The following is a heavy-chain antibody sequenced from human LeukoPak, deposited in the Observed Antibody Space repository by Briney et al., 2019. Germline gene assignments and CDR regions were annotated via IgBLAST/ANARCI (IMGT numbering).Heavy chain of an antibody. CDR2: INPSGGST. CDR3: ARDRGWLQFDY. J-gene: IGHJ4*02. D-gene: IGHD5-24*01. V-gene: IGHV1-46*01. CDR1: GYTFTSYY. Sequence: ASVKVSCKASGYTFTSYYMHWVRQAPGQGLEWMGIINPSGGSTSYAQKFQGRVTMTRDTSKNQFSLKLSSVTAAGTAVYYCARDRGWLQFDYWGQGTLVTVSS.